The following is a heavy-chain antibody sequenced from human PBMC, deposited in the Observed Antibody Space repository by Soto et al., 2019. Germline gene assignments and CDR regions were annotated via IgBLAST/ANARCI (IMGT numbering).Heavy chain of an antibody. J-gene: IGHJ4*02. D-gene: IGHD1-7*01. Sequence: PGGSLRRSCAASGFTFSSYGMHWVRQAPGKGLEYVSVISYDGSNKDYADSVKGRFTISRHNHKNTLYLKMNSLRAEDTAVYYCAVPGGPGTWWGQGTMVTLSS. CDR1: GFTFSSYG. CDR3: AVPGGPGTW. V-gene: IGHV3-30*03. CDR2: ISYDGSNK.